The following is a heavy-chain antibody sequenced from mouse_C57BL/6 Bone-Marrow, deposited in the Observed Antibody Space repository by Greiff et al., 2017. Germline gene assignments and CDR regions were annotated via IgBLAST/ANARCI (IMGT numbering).Heavy chain of an antibody. D-gene: IGHD1-2*01. CDR3: ARDGYPMDY. CDR2: ISDGGSYT. CDR1: GFTFSSYA. J-gene: IGHJ4*01. Sequence: EVHLVESGGGLVKPGGSLKLSCAASGFTFSSYAMSWVRQTPEKRLEWVATISDGGSYTYYPDNVKGRLTIARDNAKNNLYLQMSHLKSEDTARYYCARDGYPMDYWGQGTSVTVSS. V-gene: IGHV5-4*01.